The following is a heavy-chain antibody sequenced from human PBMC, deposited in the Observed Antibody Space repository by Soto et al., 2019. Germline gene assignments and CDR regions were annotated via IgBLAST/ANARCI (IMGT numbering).Heavy chain of an antibody. CDR1: GFTFSRYN. J-gene: IGHJ4*02. V-gene: IGHV3-21*01. D-gene: IGHD6-25*01. Sequence: GGSLRLSCVASGFTFSRYNMKWVRQAPGKGLEWVASISDGSSYIYYAESVKGRFAVSRDNAKSSLYLQMDSLRPEDTAVYYCTRASTSSVDQWCRGTLVTVSS. CDR3: TRASTSSVDQ. CDR2: ISDGSSYI.